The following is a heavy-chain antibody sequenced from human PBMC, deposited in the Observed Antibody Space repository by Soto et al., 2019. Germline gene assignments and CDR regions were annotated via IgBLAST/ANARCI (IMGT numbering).Heavy chain of an antibody. J-gene: IGHJ6*02. Sequence: PGGSLRLSCVASGFALTSSRMIWVRQAPGKGLEWVASISGSGKDTFYRHSVKGRFAGSRDSAGTSLFLRMDSVKVEDTAVYHCARVHLVTGSAFYCAMDVWGPGTAVTVYS. CDR2: ISGSGKDT. CDR1: GFALTSSR. V-gene: IGHV3-21*01. CDR3: ARVHLVTGSAFYCAMDV. D-gene: IGHD6-6*01.